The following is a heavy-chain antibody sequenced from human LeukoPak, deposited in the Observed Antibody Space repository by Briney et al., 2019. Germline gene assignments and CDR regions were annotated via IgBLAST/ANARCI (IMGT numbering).Heavy chain of an antibody. CDR3: AREHTSGTYYIDY. CDR1: GFTFSDYY. D-gene: IGHD1-26*01. CDR2: ISNSGSTR. Sequence: GGSLRLSCAASGFTFSDYYMTWIRQAPGKGLEWVSYISNSGSTRYYAASVKGRFTISRDNGKNSLYLQMNSLRAEDTAVYYCAREHTSGTYYIDYWGQGTLVTVSS. J-gene: IGHJ4*02. V-gene: IGHV3-11*01.